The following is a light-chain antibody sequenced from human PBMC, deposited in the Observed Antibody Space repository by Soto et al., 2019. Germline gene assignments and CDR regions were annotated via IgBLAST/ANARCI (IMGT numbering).Light chain of an antibody. CDR1: EDIDTS. Sequence: DIQMTQSTSTLSVSLGDRITITCRASEDIDTSLAWFQQRPGKAPKVLIAGASGLMNGVPSTFSGSGSGTEFALTISSVQPDDFATYFCQHYDTFSWTFGQGTKV. V-gene: IGKV1-5*01. J-gene: IGKJ1*01. CDR3: QHYDTFSWT. CDR2: GAS.